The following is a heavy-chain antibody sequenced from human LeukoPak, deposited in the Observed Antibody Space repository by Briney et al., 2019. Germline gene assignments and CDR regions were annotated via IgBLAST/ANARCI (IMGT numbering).Heavy chain of an antibody. CDR2: ISSSGSTI. D-gene: IGHD1-26*01. Sequence: GGSLRLSCAASGFTFSSYEMNWVRQAPGKGLEWVSYISSSGSTIYYADSVKGRFTISRDNSKNTLYLQMNSLRAEDTAVYYCAKSWELLTDAFDIWGQGTMVTVSS. CDR1: GFTFSSYE. J-gene: IGHJ3*02. V-gene: IGHV3-48*03. CDR3: AKSWELLTDAFDI.